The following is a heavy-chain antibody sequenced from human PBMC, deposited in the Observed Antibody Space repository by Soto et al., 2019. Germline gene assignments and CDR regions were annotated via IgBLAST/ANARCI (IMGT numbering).Heavy chain of an antibody. CDR3: AGSDNWNDVGAFDY. CDR2: VSYSWST. CDR1: GGSISSSGYY. Sequence: PSETLSLTCIVSGGSISSSGYYWGRIRQPPGKGLEWIGSVSYSWSTYYNPSLKSRVTISVDTSKNQFSLKLSSVTAADTAVYYCAGSDNWNDVGAFDYWGQGTLVTVSS. D-gene: IGHD1-20*01. J-gene: IGHJ4*02. V-gene: IGHV4-39*01.